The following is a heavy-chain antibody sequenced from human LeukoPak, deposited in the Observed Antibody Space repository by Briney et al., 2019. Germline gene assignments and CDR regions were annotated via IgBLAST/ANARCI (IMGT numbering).Heavy chain of an antibody. Sequence: SETLSLTCTVSGGSISSSSYYWDWIRQPPGKGLEWIGSIYYSGSTNYNPSLKSRVTISVDTSKNQFSLKLSSVTAADTAVYYCARDGVRDGYNSYWYFDLWGRGTLVTVSS. J-gene: IGHJ2*01. V-gene: IGHV4-39*07. D-gene: IGHD5-24*01. CDR2: IYYSGST. CDR3: ARDGVRDGYNSYWYFDL. CDR1: GGSISSSSYY.